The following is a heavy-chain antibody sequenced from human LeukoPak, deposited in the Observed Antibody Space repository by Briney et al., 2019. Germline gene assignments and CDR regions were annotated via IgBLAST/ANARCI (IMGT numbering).Heavy chain of an antibody. D-gene: IGHD2-2*01. CDR2: IIPIFGTA. Sequence: SVTVSCKASGGTFSSYAISWVRQAPGQGLEWMGGIIPIFGTANYAQKFQGRVTITADKSTSTAYMELSSLRSEDTAVYYCARGCSSTSCNGGFDYWGQGTLVTVSS. CDR3: ARGCSSTSCNGGFDY. J-gene: IGHJ4*02. V-gene: IGHV1-69*06. CDR1: GGTFSSYA.